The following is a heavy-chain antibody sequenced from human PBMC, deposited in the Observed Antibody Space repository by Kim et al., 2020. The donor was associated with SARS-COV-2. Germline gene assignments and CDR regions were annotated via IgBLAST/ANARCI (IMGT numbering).Heavy chain of an antibody. CDR3: ARGRGWQNYFDY. D-gene: IGHD6-19*01. V-gene: IGHV4-4*07. Sequence: SETLSLTCTVSGASMSTDYWSWIRQPAGEGLEWIGRIYTSGSTRYNPSLESRVTMSADTSKNQFSLKLSSVTAADTAVYYCARGRGWQNYFDYWCQGTLVTVSS. CDR1: GASMSTDY. J-gene: IGHJ4*02. CDR2: IYTSGST.